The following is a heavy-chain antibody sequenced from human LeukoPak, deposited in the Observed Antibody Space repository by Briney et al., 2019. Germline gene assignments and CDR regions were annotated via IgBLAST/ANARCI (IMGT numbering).Heavy chain of an antibody. CDR3: ARYCSIGSCFDY. CDR2: INQDGSEE. J-gene: IGHJ4*02. Sequence: AGGSLRLSCAASGFTFSIYWMSWVRQAPGKGLEWVANINQDGSEEYNVDSLKGRFTISRDNAKNSLYLQMNSLRADDTAVYYCARYCSIGSCFDYWGQGTLVTVSS. CDR1: GFTFSIYW. V-gene: IGHV3-7*04. D-gene: IGHD2-15*01.